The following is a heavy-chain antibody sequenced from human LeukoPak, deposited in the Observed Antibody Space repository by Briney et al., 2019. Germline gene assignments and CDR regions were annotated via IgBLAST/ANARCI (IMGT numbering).Heavy chain of an antibody. CDR1: GGPISSYY. V-gene: IGHV4-59*07. D-gene: IGHD1-26*01. CDR2: MYYSGST. J-gene: IGHJ5*02. CDR3: ARGGSYRDWLDP. Sequence: PSDTLSLTCTVSGGPISSYYWSWMRQPPGKGLEWLGYMYYSGSTNYNPSLKSRVTISVATSKNQFSLKLSSVTAADTAVYYCARGGSYRDWLDPWGEETLVTVS.